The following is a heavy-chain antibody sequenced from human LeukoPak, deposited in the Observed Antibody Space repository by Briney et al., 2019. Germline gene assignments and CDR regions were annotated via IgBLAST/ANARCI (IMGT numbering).Heavy chain of an antibody. CDR3: ARARTTFYYYYGMDV. V-gene: IGHV4-30-2*01. J-gene: IGHJ6*02. CDR2: IDHNGST. CDR1: GGSISSGGYC. D-gene: IGHD1-1*01. Sequence: SETLSLTCAVSGGSISSGGYCWSWIRQPPGKGLVGIGEIDHNGSTYYNPSLKSRVTISVDRSKNQFSLKLSSVTAADTAVYYCARARTTFYYYYGMDVWGQGTTVTVSS.